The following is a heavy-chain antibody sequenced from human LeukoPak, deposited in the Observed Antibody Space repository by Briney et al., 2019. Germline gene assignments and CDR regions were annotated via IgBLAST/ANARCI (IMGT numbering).Heavy chain of an antibody. CDR1: GYTLTELS. CDR3: ATDVPNSGYDLSAFDI. CDR2: FDPEDGET. V-gene: IGHV1-24*01. Sequence: ASVKVSCKVSGYTLTELSMHWVRQAPGKGLEWMGGFDPEDGETIYAQKFQGRVTTTEDTSTDTAYMELSSLRSEDTAVYYCATDVPNSGYDLSAFDIWGQGTMVTVSS. D-gene: IGHD5-12*01. J-gene: IGHJ3*02.